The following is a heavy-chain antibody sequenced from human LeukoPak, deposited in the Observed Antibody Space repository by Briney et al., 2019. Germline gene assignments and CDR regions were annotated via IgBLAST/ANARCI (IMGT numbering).Heavy chain of an antibody. Sequence: SETLSLTCAVYGGSFSGYYWSWIRQPPGKGLEWIGSIYHSGSTYYNPSLKSRVTISVDTSKNQFSLKLSSVTAADTAIYYCARLFDYWGQGTLVTVSS. CDR2: IYHSGST. V-gene: IGHV4-34*01. CDR1: GGSFSGYY. J-gene: IGHJ4*02. CDR3: ARLFDY.